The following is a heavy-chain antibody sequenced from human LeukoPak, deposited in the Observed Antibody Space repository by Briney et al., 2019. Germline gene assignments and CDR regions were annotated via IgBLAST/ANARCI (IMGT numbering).Heavy chain of an antibody. V-gene: IGHV4-59*01. CDR3: AGYYYDSSGYYGPDWYFDL. CDR2: IYYSGST. J-gene: IGHJ2*01. D-gene: IGHD3-22*01. CDR1: SGSIRTYY. Sequence: SETLSLTCTVSSGSIRTYYWRWIRQPPGKGREWIGYIYYSGSTNYNPSLKSRVTISVDTSKNQSSLKLSSVTAADTAVYYCAGYYYDSSGYYGPDWYFDLWGRGTLVTVSS.